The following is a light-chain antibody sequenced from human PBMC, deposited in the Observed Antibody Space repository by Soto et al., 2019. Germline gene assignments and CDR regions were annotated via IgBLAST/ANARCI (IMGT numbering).Light chain of an antibody. CDR2: DAS. CDR3: QQYNNWPPIT. V-gene: IGKV1-33*01. Sequence: DIQMTQSPSSLSASVGDRFTITCQASQDVRTYLNWYQQKPGQAPKLLIYDASNLETGVPSRFSGGGSGTEFTLTISSLQSEDFAVYYCQQYNNWPPITFGQGTRLEIK. J-gene: IGKJ5*01. CDR1: QDVRTY.